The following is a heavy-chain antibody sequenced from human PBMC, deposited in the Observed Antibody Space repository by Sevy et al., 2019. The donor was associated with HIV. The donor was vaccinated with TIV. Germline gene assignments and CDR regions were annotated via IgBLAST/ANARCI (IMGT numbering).Heavy chain of an antibody. CDR1: GFTFNSYF. CDR2: ISSASSYI. J-gene: IGHJ4*02. V-gene: IGHV3-21*06. Sequence: GGSLRLSCAASGFTFNSYFMNWVRQTPGKGLEWVSSISSASSYIFYAASVKGRFTISRDNASNSLYLEMNGLRAEDMAIYYCARGDYYGSLYYFDHWGQGILVTVSS. D-gene: IGHD3-10*01. CDR3: ARGDYYGSLYYFDH.